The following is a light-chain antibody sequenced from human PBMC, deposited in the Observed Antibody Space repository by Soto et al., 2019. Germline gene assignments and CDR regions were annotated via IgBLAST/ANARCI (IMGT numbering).Light chain of an antibody. CDR3: SSYAGSSNV. Sequence: QSALTQPPSASGSPGQSVAISCTGTSSDVGGYDYVSWYQQHPGKAPKLMSYEVNKRPSGVPDRFSGSKSGNTASLTVSGLQAVDEADYYCSSYAGSSNVFGTGTKVTVL. J-gene: IGLJ1*01. V-gene: IGLV2-8*01. CDR2: EVN. CDR1: SSDVGGYDY.